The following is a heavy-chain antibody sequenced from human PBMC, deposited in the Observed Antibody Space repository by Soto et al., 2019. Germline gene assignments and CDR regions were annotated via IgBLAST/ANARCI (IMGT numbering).Heavy chain of an antibody. CDR2: ISYDGSNK. J-gene: IGHJ4*02. D-gene: IGHD3-9*01. Sequence: PGGSLRLSCAASGFTFSSYAMHWVRQAPGKGLEWVAVISYDGSNKYYADSVKGRFTISRDNSKNTLYLQMNSLRAEDTAVYYCARDDGYAGYYNVNPVYWGQGTLVTVSS. CDR3: ARDDGYAGYYNVNPVY. V-gene: IGHV3-30-3*01. CDR1: GFTFSSYA.